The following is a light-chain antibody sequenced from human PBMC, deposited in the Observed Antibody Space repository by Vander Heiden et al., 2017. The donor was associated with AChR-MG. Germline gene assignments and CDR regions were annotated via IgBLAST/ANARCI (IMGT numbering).Light chain of an antibody. J-gene: IGKJ2*01. CDR1: QSVSSY. Sequence: EIVLTPSPGTLSLSPGERATLSCRASQSVSSYLAWYQQKPGQAPRLLIYGASSRATGIPDRFSGSGSGTDFTLTISRLEPEDFAVYYCQQYGSSPPYTFGQGTKLEIK. V-gene: IGKV3-20*01. CDR2: GAS. CDR3: QQYGSSPPYT.